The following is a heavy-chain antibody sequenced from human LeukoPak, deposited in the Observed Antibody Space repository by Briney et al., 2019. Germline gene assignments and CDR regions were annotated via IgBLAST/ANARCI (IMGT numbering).Heavy chain of an antibody. CDR3: AKGSAVIRPYYFDY. Sequence: PGGSLRLSCAASGFTFSSYAMSWVRQAPGKGLEWVSAISGSGTSTWYADSVKGRFTSTRDNSTTTLYLQMNSLRADDTAEYYCAKGSAVIRPYYFDYWGQGTLVIVSS. CDR2: ISGSGTST. V-gene: IGHV3-23*01. CDR1: GFTFSSYA. J-gene: IGHJ4*02. D-gene: IGHD6-13*01.